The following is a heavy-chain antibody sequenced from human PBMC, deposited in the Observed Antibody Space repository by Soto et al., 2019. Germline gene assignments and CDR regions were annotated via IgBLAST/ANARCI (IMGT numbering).Heavy chain of an antibody. CDR2: ISYDGSNK. J-gene: IGHJ6*02. D-gene: IGHD2-2*01. V-gene: IGHV3-30*03. CDR1: GFTFSSYG. CDR3: FCSSTSCPPPWCYYYYGMAV. Sequence: PGGSLRLSCAASGFTFSSYGMHWVRQAPGKGLEWVAVISYDGSNKYYADSVKGRFTISRDNSKNTLYLQMNSLRAEDTAVYYCFCSSTSCPPPWCYYYYGMAVGGQGTTVPVSS.